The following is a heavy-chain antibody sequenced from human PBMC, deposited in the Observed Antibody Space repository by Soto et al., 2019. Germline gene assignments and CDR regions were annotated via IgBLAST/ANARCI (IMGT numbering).Heavy chain of an antibody. CDR1: GYTFTGYY. V-gene: IGHV1-2*04. J-gene: IGHJ5*02. Sequence: ASVKVSCKASGYTFTGYYMHWVRQAPGQGLEWMGWINPNSGDTNYAQKFQGWVTMTRDTSISTAYMELRRLRSDDTAVYYCARDRDIVATDWFDPWGQGTLVTVSS. CDR3: ARDRDIVATDWFDP. CDR2: INPNSGDT. D-gene: IGHD5-12*01.